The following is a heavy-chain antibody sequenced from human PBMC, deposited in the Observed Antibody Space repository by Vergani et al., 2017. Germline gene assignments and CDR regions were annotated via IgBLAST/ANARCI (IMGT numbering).Heavy chain of an antibody. CDR3: ARGCASNRCPTRGTFEI. CDR2: VHSSGST. V-gene: IGHV4-61*02. J-gene: IGHJ3*02. D-gene: IGHD2/OR15-2a*01. CDR1: GDSLTSDFFY. Sequence: QVQLQESGPGPVKPSQTLSLTCSVSGDSLTSDFFYWTWIRQPAGTRLEGIGRVHSSGSTHYNPSLEGRVSVSMDTAKNEFSLDLQSVTAADAAVYFCARGCASNRCPTRGTFEIWGRGTLVTVSS.